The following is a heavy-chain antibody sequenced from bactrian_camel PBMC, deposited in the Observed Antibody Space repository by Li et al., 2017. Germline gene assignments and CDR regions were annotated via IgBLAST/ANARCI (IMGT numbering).Heavy chain of an antibody. CDR1: GYTYGSIC. J-gene: IGHJ4*01. D-gene: IGHD4*01. V-gene: IGHV3S55*01. CDR2: IETDGTT. Sequence: VQLVESGGGSVQAGGSMRLSCAASGYTYGSICMAWFRQSEGKEREGVATIETDGTTIYADSVKDRFTISRDNAKSTLYLQMNSLKPEDTAMYYCAAGRPLFTSCRGRLNYRGQGTQVTVS. CDR3: AAGRPLFTSCRGRLNY.